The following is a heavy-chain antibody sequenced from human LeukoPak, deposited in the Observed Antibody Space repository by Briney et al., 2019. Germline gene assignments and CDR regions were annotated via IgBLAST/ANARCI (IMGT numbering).Heavy chain of an antibody. CDR3: ARVVTGRGSYLDY. CDR1: GFTFSSYS. V-gene: IGHV3-48*04. J-gene: IGHJ4*02. Sequence: GGSLRLSCAASGFTFSSYSMNWVRQAPGKGLEWVSYISRTSSTIYADSVKGRFTISRDNAKNSLYLQMNSLRAEDTAVYYCARVVTGRGSYLDYWGQGTLVTVSS. CDR2: ISRTSSTI. D-gene: IGHD1-26*01.